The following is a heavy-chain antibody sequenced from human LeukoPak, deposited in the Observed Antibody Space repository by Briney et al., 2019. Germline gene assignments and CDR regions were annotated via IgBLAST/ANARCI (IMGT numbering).Heavy chain of an antibody. Sequence: SETLSLTCAVSGVSMSSNNWWSWVRQPPGKALEWIGEIHESGSTNYNPSLKSRVTISVDKSKDQFSLKLSSVTAADTAVYYCARHEGFSQKDWGQGTQVTVS. J-gene: IGHJ4*02. CDR1: GVSMSSNNW. CDR3: ARHEGFSQKD. V-gene: IGHV4-4*02. CDR2: IHESGST.